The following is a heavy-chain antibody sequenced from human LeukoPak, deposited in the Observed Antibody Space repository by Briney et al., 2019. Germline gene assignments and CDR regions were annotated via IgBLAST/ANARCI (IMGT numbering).Heavy chain of an antibody. J-gene: IGHJ4*02. CDR2: INHSGST. CDR3: ARGQDSNYDFDY. D-gene: IGHD4-11*01. CDR1: GGSISSYY. Sequence: TSETLSLTCTVSGGSISSYYWSWIRQPPGKGLEWIGEINHSGSTNYNPSLKSRVTISVDTSKNQFSLKLSSVTAADTAVYYCARGQDSNYDFDYWGQGTLVTVSS. V-gene: IGHV4-34*01.